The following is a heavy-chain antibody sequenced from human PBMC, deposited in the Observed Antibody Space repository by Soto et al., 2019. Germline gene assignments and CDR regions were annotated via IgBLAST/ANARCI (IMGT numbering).Heavy chain of an antibody. CDR1: GFTFSSYA. CDR2: ISSNGGST. J-gene: IGHJ6*02. V-gene: IGHV3-64*02. CDR3: ARGGGLSYYDFWSGPYGMDV. Sequence: GGSLRLSCAASGFTFSSYAMHWVRQAPGKGLEYVSAISSNGGSTYYADSVKGRFTISRDNSKNTLYLQMGSLRAEDMAVYYCARGGGLSYYDFWSGPYGMDVWGQGTTVTSP. D-gene: IGHD3-3*01.